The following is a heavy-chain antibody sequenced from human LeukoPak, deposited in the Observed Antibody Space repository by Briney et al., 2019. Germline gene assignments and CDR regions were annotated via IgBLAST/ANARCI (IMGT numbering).Heavy chain of an antibody. D-gene: IGHD6-13*01. Sequence: ASVKVSCKAFGYTFTSNYMHWVRQAPGQGPEWMGVISPSGGSTTYAQKFQGRVTLTRDMSTSTDYLELRSLRSDDTAVYYCARDSPAAGIRGYDYWGQGTLVTVSS. CDR2: ISPSGGST. V-gene: IGHV1-46*01. CDR1: GYTFTSNY. CDR3: ARDSPAAGIRGYDY. J-gene: IGHJ4*02.